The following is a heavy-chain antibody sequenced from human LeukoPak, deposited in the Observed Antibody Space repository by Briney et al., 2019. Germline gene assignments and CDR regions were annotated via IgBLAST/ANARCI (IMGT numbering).Heavy chain of an antibody. CDR3: ARDLDPSSSPFPYYFDY. J-gene: IGHJ4*02. V-gene: IGHV3-23*01. CDR2: IIGSGIRT. CDR1: GFTFSSDA. Sequence: GGSLRLSCAASGFTFSSDAMNWVRQAPGKGLEWLSHIIGSGIRTYYADSVKGRFIFSRDNSKNTLYLQMNSLRAVDTAVYYCARDLDPSSSPFPYYFDYWGQGTLVTVSS. D-gene: IGHD6-6*01.